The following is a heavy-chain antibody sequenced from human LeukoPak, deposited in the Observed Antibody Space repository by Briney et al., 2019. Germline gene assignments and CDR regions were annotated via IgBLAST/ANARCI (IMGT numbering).Heavy chain of an antibody. V-gene: IGHV3-43*02. CDR3: AKDKKWDGYTFFDY. Sequence: GGSLRLSCAASAFTFDDYAMHWVRQAPGKGLEWVSLISGDATSTYYADSVKGRFTISRDNSKNSLYLQMNSLRTEDTALYYCAKDKKWDGYTFFDYWGQGTLVTVSS. D-gene: IGHD5-24*01. J-gene: IGHJ4*02. CDR1: AFTFDDYA. CDR2: ISGDATST.